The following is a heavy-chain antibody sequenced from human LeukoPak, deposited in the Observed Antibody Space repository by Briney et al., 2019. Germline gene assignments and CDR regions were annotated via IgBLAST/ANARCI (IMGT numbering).Heavy chain of an antibody. J-gene: IGHJ4*02. CDR2: IDPSDSYT. Sequence: GEALKISCKGAGYSFTSYWISWVRQMPGKGLEWMGRIDPSDSYTNYSPSFQGHVTISADKSISTAYLQWSSLKASDTAMYYCARHSATNRGPPDNWGQGTLVTVSS. V-gene: IGHV5-10-1*01. CDR1: GYSFTSYW. D-gene: IGHD1-26*01. CDR3: ARHSATNRGPPDN.